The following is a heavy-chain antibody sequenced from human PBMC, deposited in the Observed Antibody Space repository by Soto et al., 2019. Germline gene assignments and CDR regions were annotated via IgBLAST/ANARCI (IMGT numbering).Heavy chain of an antibody. Sequence: GGSLRLSCAASGFTFSSYAMSWVRQAPGKGLEWVSAISGSGGSTYYADSVKGRFTISRDNSKNTLYLQMNSLRAEDTAVYYCAKDQPLSDYIWGSYLFDYWGQGTLVTVSS. V-gene: IGHV3-23*01. CDR1: GFTFSSYA. D-gene: IGHD3-16*02. CDR2: ISGSGGST. CDR3: AKDQPLSDYIWGSYLFDY. J-gene: IGHJ4*02.